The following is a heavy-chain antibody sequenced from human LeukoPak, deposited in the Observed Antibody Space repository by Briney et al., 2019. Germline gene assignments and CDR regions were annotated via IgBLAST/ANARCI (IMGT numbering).Heavy chain of an antibody. J-gene: IGHJ4*02. CDR3: ARFSSILLWFGELPYYFDY. D-gene: IGHD3-10*01. CDR1: GFTFSSYW. V-gene: IGHV3-7*01. Sequence: QTGGSLRLSCAASGFTFSSYWMSWVRQAPGKGLEWVANIKQDGSEKYYVDSVKGRFTISRDNAKNSLYLQMNSLRAEDTAVYYCARFSSILLWFGELPYYFDYWGQGTLVTVSS. CDR2: IKQDGSEK.